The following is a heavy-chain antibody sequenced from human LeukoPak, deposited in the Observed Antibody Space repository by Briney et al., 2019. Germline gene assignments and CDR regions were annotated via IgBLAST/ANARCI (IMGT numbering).Heavy chain of an antibody. D-gene: IGHD3-10*01. CDR2: ISGSGDDT. Sequence: QPGGSLRLSCAASGLTFSSYWMSWVRQAPGKGLEWVSTISGSGDDTFHADSVKGRFTISRDNSKNTLYLQMNSLRADDTAVYYCAKGYYYGSGVRGSDYWGQGTLVTVSS. CDR3: AKGYYYGSGVRGSDY. J-gene: IGHJ4*02. CDR1: GLTFSSYW. V-gene: IGHV3-23*01.